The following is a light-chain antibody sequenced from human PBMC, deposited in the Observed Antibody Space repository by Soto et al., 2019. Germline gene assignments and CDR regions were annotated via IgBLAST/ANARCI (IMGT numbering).Light chain of an antibody. J-gene: IGKJ4*01. CDR1: QSLLNSNGHNC. V-gene: IGKV2-28*01. CDR2: LGS. CDR3: MQALQGPPT. Sequence: DIVMTQSPVSLPVTPGEPASISCRSSQSLLNSNGHNCLDWYLQKPGQSPQLLIHLGSVRASEVPDRFNGSGSGTDFTLEISRVEAEDVGVYYCMQALQGPPTFGGGTKVEIK.